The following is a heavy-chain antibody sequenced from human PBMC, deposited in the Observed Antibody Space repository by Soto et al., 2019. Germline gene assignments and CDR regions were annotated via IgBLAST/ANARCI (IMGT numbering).Heavy chain of an antibody. J-gene: IGHJ4*02. Sequence: PGGSLRLSCAASGFTFSSYGMHWVRQAPGKGLEWVAVIWYDGSNKYYADSVKGRFTISRDNSKNTLYLQMNSLRAEDTAVYYCARGVPLTFIAAAGTFDYWGQGTLVTVSS. V-gene: IGHV3-33*01. D-gene: IGHD6-13*01. CDR2: IWYDGSNK. CDR3: ARGVPLTFIAAAGTFDY. CDR1: GFTFSSYG.